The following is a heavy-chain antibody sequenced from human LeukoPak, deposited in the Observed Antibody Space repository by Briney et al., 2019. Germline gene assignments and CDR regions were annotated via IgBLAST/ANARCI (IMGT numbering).Heavy chain of an antibody. Sequence: SETLSLTCAVYGGSFSGYYWSWIRQPPGKGLEWIGEINHSGSTNYNPSLKSRVTISVDTSKNQFSLKLSSVTAADTAVYYCARGWAALTNDAFDIWGQGTMVTVPS. D-gene: IGHD1-14*01. V-gene: IGHV4-34*01. CDR2: INHSGST. J-gene: IGHJ3*02. CDR3: ARGWAALTNDAFDI. CDR1: GGSFSGYY.